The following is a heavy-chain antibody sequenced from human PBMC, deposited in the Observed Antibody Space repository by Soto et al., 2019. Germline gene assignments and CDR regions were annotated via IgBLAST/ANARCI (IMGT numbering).Heavy chain of an antibody. Sequence: EVQVLESGGGLVQPGGSLRLSCAASGFTFSSYAMRWVRQAPGKGLEWVSVIRGSGGSTYYADSVKGRFTITRDNSKNTVYLQMTSLRAEDTAVYYCARDRVAATRESDYWGRGTLVTVSS. J-gene: IGHJ4*02. CDR2: IRGSGGST. D-gene: IGHD2-15*01. CDR3: ARDRVAATRESDY. CDR1: GFTFSSYA. V-gene: IGHV3-23*01.